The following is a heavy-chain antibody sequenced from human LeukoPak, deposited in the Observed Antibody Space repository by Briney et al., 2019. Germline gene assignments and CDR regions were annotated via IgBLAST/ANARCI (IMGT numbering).Heavy chain of an antibody. CDR1: GGSISSYY. V-gene: IGHV4-59*12. CDR2: IYHSGST. CDR3: ARGPPYIVVVTAIGFFDY. D-gene: IGHD2-21*02. J-gene: IGHJ4*02. Sequence: TETLSLTCTVSGGSISSYYWSWIRQPPGKGLEWIGYIYHSGSTNYNPSLKSRVTISVDMSKNQMSLKLSSVTAADTAVYYCARGPPYIVVVTAIGFFDYWGQGTLVTVSS.